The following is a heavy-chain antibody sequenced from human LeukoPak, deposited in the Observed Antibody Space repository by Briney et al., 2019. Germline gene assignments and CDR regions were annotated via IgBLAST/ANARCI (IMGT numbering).Heavy chain of an antibody. V-gene: IGHV4-61*02. CDR3: ARDLKRSRPRNWFDP. CDR2: IYSSGST. CDR1: GGSISSGSYY. J-gene: IGHJ5*02. Sequence: SETLSLTCTVSGGSISSGSYYWSWIRQPAGKGLEWIGRIYSSGSTNYNPSLKSRVTISVDTSKNQFSLKLSSVTAADTAVYYCARDLKRSRPRNWFDPWGQGTLVTVSS.